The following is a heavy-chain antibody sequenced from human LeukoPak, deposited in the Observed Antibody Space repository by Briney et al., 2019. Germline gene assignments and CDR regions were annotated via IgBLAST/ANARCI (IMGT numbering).Heavy chain of an antibody. D-gene: IGHD5-24*01. CDR1: GGSISSYY. CDR3: ARGGDGLSN. Sequence: SETLSLTCTVSGGSISSYYWSWIRQPPGKGLEWIGYIYYSGSTNYNPSLKSRVTISVDTSKNQFSLRLSSVTAADTAVYYCARGGDGLSNWGQGTLVTVSS. V-gene: IGHV4-59*01. CDR2: IYYSGST. J-gene: IGHJ4*02.